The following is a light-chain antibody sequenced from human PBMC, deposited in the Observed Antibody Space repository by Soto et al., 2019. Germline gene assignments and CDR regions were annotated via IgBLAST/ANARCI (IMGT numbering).Light chain of an antibody. J-gene: IGKJ1*01. CDR2: AAS. V-gene: IGKV1-39*01. Sequence: DIQMTQSPSSLSASVGDRVTITCRTSHSFSIYLNWYQQKPGKAPKLLIYAASSLGSGVPSRFSGSGSGTDFTLIISSLQPEDIATYYCQQSYSTPWTCGQGTKVEIK. CDR3: QQSYSTPWT. CDR1: HSFSIY.